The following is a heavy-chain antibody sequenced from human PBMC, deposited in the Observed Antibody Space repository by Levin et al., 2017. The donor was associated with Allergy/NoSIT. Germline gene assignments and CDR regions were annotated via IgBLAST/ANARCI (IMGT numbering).Heavy chain of an antibody. CDR3: ARHEGSGSYPEDY. V-gene: IGHV5-51*01. Sequence: ASVKVSCKGSGYSFTSYWIGWVRQMPGKGLEWMGIIYPGDSDTRYSPSFQGQVTISADKSISTAYLQWSSLKASDTAMYYCARHEGSGSYPEDYWGQGTLVTVSS. CDR1: GYSFTSYW. D-gene: IGHD3-10*01. J-gene: IGHJ4*02. CDR2: IYPGDSDT.